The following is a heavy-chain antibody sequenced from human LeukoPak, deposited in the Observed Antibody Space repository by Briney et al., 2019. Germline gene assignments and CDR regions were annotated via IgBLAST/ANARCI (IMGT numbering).Heavy chain of an antibody. D-gene: IGHD6-19*01. V-gene: IGHV3-23*01. CDR3: AKGLSGWSPFDP. J-gene: IGHJ5*02. Sequence: HPGGSLRLSCAASGFTFSSYAMSWVRQAPGKGLEWVSAISGSGGSTYYADSVKGRLTISRDNSKNTLYLQMNSLRAEDTAVYYCAKGLSGWSPFDPWGQGTLDTVSS. CDR1: GFTFSSYA. CDR2: ISGSGGST.